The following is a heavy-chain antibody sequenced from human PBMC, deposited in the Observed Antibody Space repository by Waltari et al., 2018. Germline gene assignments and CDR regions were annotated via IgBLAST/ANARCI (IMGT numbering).Heavy chain of an antibody. V-gene: IGHV4-38-2*01. CDR3: ARHGLGVVVVAASFDY. J-gene: IGHJ4*02. D-gene: IGHD2-15*01. CDR1: GYSISSGYY. Sequence: QVQLQESGPGLVKPSETLSLTCAVSGYSISSGYYWDWIRQPPGKGLEWIGSIYHSGSTYYNPSLKSRVTISVDTSKNQFSLKLSSVTAADTAVYYCARHGLGVVVVAASFDYWGQGTLVTVSS. CDR2: IYHSGST.